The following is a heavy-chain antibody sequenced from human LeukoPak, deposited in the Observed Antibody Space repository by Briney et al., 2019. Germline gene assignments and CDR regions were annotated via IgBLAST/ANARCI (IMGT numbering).Heavy chain of an antibody. V-gene: IGHV4-39*01. J-gene: IGHJ4*02. D-gene: IGHD3-22*01. CDR2: IYYSGST. Sequence: KPSETLSLTCTVSGGSISSSSYHWGWIRQPPGKGLEWIGSIYYSGSTYYNPSLKSRVTISVDTSKNQFSLKLSSVTAADTAVYYCASAPQAYYYDSSGRSPFDYWGQGTLVTVSS. CDR1: GGSISSSSYH. CDR3: ASAPQAYYYDSSGRSPFDY.